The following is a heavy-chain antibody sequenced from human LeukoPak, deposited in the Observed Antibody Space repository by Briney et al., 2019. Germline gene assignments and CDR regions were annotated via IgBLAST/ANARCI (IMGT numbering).Heavy chain of an antibody. CDR2: ILPIFGTT. CDR1: GGTFSSYA. Sequence: ASVKVSCKASGGTFSSYAISWVRQAPGQGLEWMGGILPIFGTTNYAQKFQDRVTITADKSTSTAYMELSSLRSEDTAVYYCARGQVVSSYYDILTGYYGGDYWGQGSLVTVSS. CDR3: ARGQVVSSYYDILTGYYGGDY. J-gene: IGHJ4*02. V-gene: IGHV1-69*06. D-gene: IGHD3-9*01.